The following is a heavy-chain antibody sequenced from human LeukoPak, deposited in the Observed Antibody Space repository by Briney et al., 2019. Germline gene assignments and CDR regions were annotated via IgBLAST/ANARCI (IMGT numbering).Heavy chain of an antibody. CDR1: AFTFISYA. CDR3: AKLEGGPDY. D-gene: IGHD3-3*01. J-gene: IGHJ4*02. V-gene: IGHV3-23*01. CDR2: ISGSGGST. Sequence: GRSLRLSCAASAFTFISYAVSSVRPAPRKRLEWVSSISGSGGSTYYADSVKGRFTIYRDNSKNTLYLQMNSLRAEDTAVYYCAKLEGGPDYWGQGTLVTVSS.